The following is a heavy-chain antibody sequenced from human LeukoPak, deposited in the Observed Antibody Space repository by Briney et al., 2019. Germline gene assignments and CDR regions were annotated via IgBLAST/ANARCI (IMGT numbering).Heavy chain of an antibody. CDR2: VHNSGST. CDR3: AREQLHSGRFDY. J-gene: IGHJ4*02. Sequence: SETLSLTCTVSGGSISYFYWSWIRQSPGKGLQWIGYVHNSGSTNYNPSFARRLSISLDTSKQQFSLRLSSATAADTAVYYCAREQLHSGRFDYWGQGILVTVPS. CDR1: GGSISYFY. D-gene: IGHD1-26*01. V-gene: IGHV4-59*01.